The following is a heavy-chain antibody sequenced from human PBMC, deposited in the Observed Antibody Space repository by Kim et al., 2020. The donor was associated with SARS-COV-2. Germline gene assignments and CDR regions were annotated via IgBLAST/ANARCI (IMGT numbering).Heavy chain of an antibody. D-gene: IGHD1-26*01. J-gene: IGHJ4*02. V-gene: IGHV4-34*01. CDR2: INHSGST. CDR1: GGSFSHYY. Sequence: SETLSLTCAVYGGSFSHYYWRWIRQPPGKGLEWIGEINHSGSTNYNPSLKSRVTISADTSKNQFSLKLNSVTAADTAVYYCGSEGWVGACKPDYWGQGT. CDR3: GSEGWVGACKPDY.